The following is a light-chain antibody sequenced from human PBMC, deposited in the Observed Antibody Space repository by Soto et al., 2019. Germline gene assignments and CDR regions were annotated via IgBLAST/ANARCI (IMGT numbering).Light chain of an antibody. V-gene: IGKV3-15*01. J-gene: IGKJ2*01. CDR3: QQSNNWPRT. Sequence: EIVMTQSPATLSVSLGERATLSCRASQSVGSNLAWYQQKPGQAPRLLIYGASSRATGIPDRFGGSGSGTEFTLTISSLQSEDFAVYYCQQSNNWPRTFGQGTKLEIK. CDR2: GAS. CDR1: QSVGSN.